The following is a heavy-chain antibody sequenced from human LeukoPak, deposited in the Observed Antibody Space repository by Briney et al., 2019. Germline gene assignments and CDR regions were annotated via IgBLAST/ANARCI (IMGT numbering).Heavy chain of an antibody. V-gene: IGHV3-21*01. D-gene: IGHD5-12*01. CDR3: ARANIVATIDRGLSAFDI. CDR1: GFTFSSYS. Sequence: PGGSLRLSCAASGFTFSSYSMNWVRQAPGKGLEWVSSISSSSSYIYYADSVKGRFTISRDNAKNSLYLQMNSLRAEDTAVYYCARANIVATIDRGLSAFDIWGQGTMVTVSS. CDR2: ISSSSSYI. J-gene: IGHJ3*02.